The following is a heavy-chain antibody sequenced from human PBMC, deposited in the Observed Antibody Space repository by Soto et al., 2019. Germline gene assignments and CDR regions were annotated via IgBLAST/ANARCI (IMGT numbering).Heavy chain of an antibody. CDR1: GGSISSSSYY. V-gene: IGHV4-39*01. D-gene: IGHD3-3*01. Sequence: SETLSLTCTVSGGSISSSSYYWGWIRQPPGKGLEWIGSIYYSGSTYYNPSLKSRVTISVDTSKNQFSLKLSSVTAADTAVYYFARGGYDFWSGYYTGWFDYWGQGTLVTVSS. CDR3: ARGGYDFWSGYYTGWFDY. J-gene: IGHJ4*02. CDR2: IYYSGST.